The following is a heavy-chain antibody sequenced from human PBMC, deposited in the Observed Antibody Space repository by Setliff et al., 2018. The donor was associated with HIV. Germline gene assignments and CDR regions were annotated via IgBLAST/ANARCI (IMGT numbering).Heavy chain of an antibody. D-gene: IGHD2-2*01. CDR3: ARDRQDIVVVPAARRPDAFDI. V-gene: IGHV1-46*01. CDR1: GYTFTSYY. CDR2: INPSGGST. J-gene: IGHJ3*02. Sequence: ASVKVSCKASGYTFTSYYMHWVRQAPGQGLEWMGIINPSGGSTSYAQKFQGRVTMTRDTSTSTVYMELSSLRSEDTAVYYCARDRQDIVVVPAARRPDAFDIWGQGTMVT.